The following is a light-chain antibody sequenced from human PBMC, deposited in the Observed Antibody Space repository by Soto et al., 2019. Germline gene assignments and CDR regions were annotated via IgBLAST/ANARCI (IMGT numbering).Light chain of an antibody. V-gene: IGLV6-57*01. CDR3: QSYDTSNVV. J-gene: IGLJ2*01. CDR1: SGSIASKY. CDR2: EDN. Sequence: NFMLTQPRSVSESPGKTVTISCTRSSGSIASKYVQWYQHRPGGHPTTVIFEDNTRPSGVPDRFSGSIDSSSNSASLTISGLTTEDEADYYCQSYDTSNVVFGGGTKLTVL.